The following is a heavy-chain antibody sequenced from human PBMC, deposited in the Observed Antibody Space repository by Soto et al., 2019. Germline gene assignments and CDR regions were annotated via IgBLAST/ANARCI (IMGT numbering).Heavy chain of an antibody. CDR3: ASYNSAAYHSDY. D-gene: IGHD6-25*01. CDR2: FDPEDGET. V-gene: IGHV1-24*01. CDR1: GYTLTELS. Sequence: SVKVSCKVSGYTLTELSMHWVRQAPGKGLEWMGGFDPEDGETIYAQKFQGRVTMTEDTSTDTAYMELSSLRSEDTAVYYCASYNSAAYHSDYCGQGTRVTVSS. J-gene: IGHJ4*02.